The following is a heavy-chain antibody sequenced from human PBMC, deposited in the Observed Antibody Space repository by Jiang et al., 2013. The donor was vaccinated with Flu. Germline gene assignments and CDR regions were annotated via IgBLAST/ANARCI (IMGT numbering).Heavy chain of an antibody. CDR2: IIPIFGTA. V-gene: IGHV1-69*06. D-gene: IGHD1-26*01. CDR1: GYTFNDYY. CDR3: ARDEAGATLKG. J-gene: IGHJ4*02. Sequence: QLVESGAEVKKPGASVKVSCKASGYTFNDYYIHWVRQAPGQGLEWMGGIIPIFGTANYAQKFQGRVTITADKSTSTAYMELSSLRSEDTAVYYCARDEAGATLKGWGQGTLVTVSS.